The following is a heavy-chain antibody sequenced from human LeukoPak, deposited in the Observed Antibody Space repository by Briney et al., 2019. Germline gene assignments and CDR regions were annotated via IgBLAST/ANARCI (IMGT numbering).Heavy chain of an antibody. CDR1: GFTFSTYS. J-gene: IGHJ4*02. CDR2: ISSGGTTI. CDR3: ARDPAGAGIYYGY. D-gene: IGHD6-19*01. Sequence: PGGSLRLSCAASGFTFSTYSMNWVRQAPGKGLEWVSYISSGGTTIYYADSVKGRFTISRDNAKNSLYLQMNSLRAEDTAVYYCARDPAGAGIYYGYWGQGTLVTVSS. V-gene: IGHV3-48*01.